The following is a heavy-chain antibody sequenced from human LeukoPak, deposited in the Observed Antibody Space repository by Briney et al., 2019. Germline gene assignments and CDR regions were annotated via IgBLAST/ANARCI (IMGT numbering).Heavy chain of an antibody. Sequence: GASVKVSCKASGYTFTSYDINWVRQATGQGLEWMGWMNPNSGNTGYAQKFQGRVTITRNTSISTAYMELSSLRSEDTAVYYCARVGGGYDIPPNWYFDLWGRGTLVTVSS. CDR3: ARVGGGYDIPPNWYFDL. V-gene: IGHV1-8*03. CDR1: GYTFTSYD. CDR2: MNPNSGNT. J-gene: IGHJ2*01. D-gene: IGHD3-9*01.